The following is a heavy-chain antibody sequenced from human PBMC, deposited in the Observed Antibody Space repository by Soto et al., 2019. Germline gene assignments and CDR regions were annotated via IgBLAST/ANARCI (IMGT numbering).Heavy chain of an antibody. CDR1: GFTFSNAW. CDR3: TTTVSIAASPYYYYGMDV. Sequence: GGSLRLSCAASGFTFSNAWMSWVRQAPGKGLEWVGRIKSKTDGGTTDYAAPVKGRFTISRDDSKNTLYLQMNSLKTEDTAVYYCTTTVSIAASPYYYYGMDVWGQGTTVTVSS. J-gene: IGHJ6*02. D-gene: IGHD6-13*01. V-gene: IGHV3-15*01. CDR2: IKSKTDGGTT.